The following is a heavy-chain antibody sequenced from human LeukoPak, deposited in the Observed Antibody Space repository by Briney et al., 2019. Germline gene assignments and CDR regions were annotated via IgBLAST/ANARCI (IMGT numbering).Heavy chain of an antibody. V-gene: IGHV4-34*01. CDR3: ARGPGEEHSSGRYVFYFDY. Sequence: SETLSLTCAVYGGSFSGYYWSWIRQPPGKGLEWIGEINHSGSTNYNPSLKSRVTISVDTSKNQFSLKLSSVTAADTAVYYCARGPGEEHSSGRYVFYFDYWGQGTLVTVSS. D-gene: IGHD6-19*01. CDR2: INHSGST. CDR1: GGSFSGYY. J-gene: IGHJ4*02.